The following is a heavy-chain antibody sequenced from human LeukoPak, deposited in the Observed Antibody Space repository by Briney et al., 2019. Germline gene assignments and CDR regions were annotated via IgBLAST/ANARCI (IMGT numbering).Heavy chain of an antibody. Sequence: PGASVKVSCKASGYTFTGYYMHWVRQAPGQGLEWMGRINPNSGGTNYAQKFQGRVTMTRDTSISTAYMELSRLRSDDTAVYYCAREDVDTAMVFISWFDPWGQGTLVTVSS. V-gene: IGHV1-2*06. CDR3: AREDVDTAMVFISWFDP. CDR1: GYTFTGYY. CDR2: INPNSGGT. D-gene: IGHD5-18*01. J-gene: IGHJ5*02.